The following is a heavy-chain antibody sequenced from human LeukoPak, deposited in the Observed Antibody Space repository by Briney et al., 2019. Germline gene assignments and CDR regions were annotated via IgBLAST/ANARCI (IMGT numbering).Heavy chain of an antibody. J-gene: IGHJ3*02. CDR1: GYTFSDYA. V-gene: IGHV1-18*01. Sequence: ASVKVSCKASGYTFSDYAITWVRQAPGQGLEWMGWISGYNGKTTYAQGFQGRLTMTADTSTSTGYMELRSLRSDDTAVYYCARPRAARPFAFDIWGQGTMVTVSS. D-gene: IGHD6-6*01. CDR2: ISGYNGKT. CDR3: ARPRAARPFAFDI.